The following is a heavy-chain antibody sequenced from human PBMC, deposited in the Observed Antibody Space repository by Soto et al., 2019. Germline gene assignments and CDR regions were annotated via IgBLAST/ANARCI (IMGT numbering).Heavy chain of an antibody. D-gene: IGHD3-10*01. J-gene: IGHJ6*02. CDR2: IIPIFGTA. V-gene: IGHV1-69*13. CDR3: ARAKWFGELLFPYYYGMDV. CDR1: GGTFSSYA. Sequence: VASLQDSCKSSGGTFSSYAISWVRQAPGQGLEWMGGIIPIFGTANYAQKFQGRVTITADESTSTAYMELSSLRSEDTAVYYCARAKWFGELLFPYYYGMDVWGQGTTVTVSS.